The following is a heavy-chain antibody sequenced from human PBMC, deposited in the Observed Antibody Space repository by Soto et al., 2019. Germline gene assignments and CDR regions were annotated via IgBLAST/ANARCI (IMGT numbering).Heavy chain of an antibody. CDR2: ISGSGGST. Sequence: SLGLSCAGSGFAFSSYAMSWARPAPVKGLEWVSAISGSGGSTYYADSVKGRFTISRDNSKNTLYLQMNSLRAEDTAVYYCASTEPRGYSYGGWFDPWGQGTLVTVSS. CDR3: ASTEPRGYSYGGWFDP. CDR1: GFAFSSYA. D-gene: IGHD5-18*01. V-gene: IGHV3-23*01. J-gene: IGHJ5*02.